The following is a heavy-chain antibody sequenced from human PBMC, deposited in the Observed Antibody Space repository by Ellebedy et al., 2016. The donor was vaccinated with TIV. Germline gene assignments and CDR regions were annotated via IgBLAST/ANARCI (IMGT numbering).Heavy chain of an antibody. D-gene: IGHD3-22*01. CDR2: LYSDGSGA. J-gene: IGHJ6*02. V-gene: IGHV3-74*01. CDR3: ARDPTNFSSGWQYHYGLDV. CDR1: GFTFDKYW. Sequence: GGSLRLXCAASGFTFDKYWMHWVRQAPGEGLVWVSRLYSDGSGASYADSVKGRFTISRDNAKSTLSLQMESLKVEDTAVYFCARDPTNFSSGWQYHYGLDVWGQGTTVTVSS.